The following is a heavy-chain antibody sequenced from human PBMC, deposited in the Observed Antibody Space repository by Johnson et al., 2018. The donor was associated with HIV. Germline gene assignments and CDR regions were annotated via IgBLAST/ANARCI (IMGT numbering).Heavy chain of an antibody. CDR1: GFTFDDYG. CDR3: ARVLAGTYYFDSSGYYNAFDI. J-gene: IGHJ3*02. V-gene: IGHV3-20*04. D-gene: IGHD3-22*01. CDR2: INWNGGST. Sequence: EVQLVESGGGVVQPGRSLRLSCATSGFTFDDYGMSWVRQAPGKGLEWVSGINWNGGSTGYADSVKGRFTISRDNAKNSLYLQMNSLRAEDTALYYCARVLAGTYYFDSSGYYNAFDIWGQGTMVTVSS.